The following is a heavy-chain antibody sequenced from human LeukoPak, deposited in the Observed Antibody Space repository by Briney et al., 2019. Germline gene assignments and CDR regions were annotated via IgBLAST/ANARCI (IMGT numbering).Heavy chain of an antibody. CDR3: ARGFAKIAAAGAGNYYYMDV. D-gene: IGHD6-13*01. J-gene: IGHJ6*03. V-gene: IGHV3-48*03. CDR1: GFTFSSYE. CDR2: ISSSGSTI. Sequence: PGGSLRLSCAASGFTFSSYEMNWVRQAPGKGLEWVSYISSSGSTIYYADSVKGRFTISRDNAKNSLYLQMNSLRAEDTAVYYCARGFAKIAAAGAGNYYYMDVWGKGTTVTVSS.